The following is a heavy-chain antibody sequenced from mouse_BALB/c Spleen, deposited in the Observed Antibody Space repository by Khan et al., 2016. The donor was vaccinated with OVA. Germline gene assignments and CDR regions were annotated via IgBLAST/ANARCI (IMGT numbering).Heavy chain of an antibody. J-gene: IGHJ2*01. CDR2: ICYSGNT. D-gene: IGHD1-2*01. CDR1: GYSIPSGYC. V-gene: IGHV3-1*02. CDR3: ARTARIKY. Sequence: EVQLQESGPSLVKPSQSLSLTCSVTGYSIPSGYCRTWIRQFPSNNLKWRCYICYSGNTNYNQSLKTRISITPDTSKNQLLLQLNSVTTEDTATYYCARTARIKYWGQGTTLTVSS.